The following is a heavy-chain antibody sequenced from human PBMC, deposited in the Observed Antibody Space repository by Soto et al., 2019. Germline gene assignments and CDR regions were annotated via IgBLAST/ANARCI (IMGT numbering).Heavy chain of an antibody. J-gene: IGHJ6*02. D-gene: IGHD2-2*01. V-gene: IGHV1-69*13. Sequence: SVKVSCKASGGTFSSYAISWVRQAPGQGLEWMGGIIPISETTNYAQKFQGRVTITADESKSTAYMELSSLRSEDTAVYYCARSQGSSTSLEIYYYYYHGMDVWGQGTTVTVSS. CDR2: IIPISETT. CDR3: ARSQGSSTSLEIYYYYYHGMDV. CDR1: GGTFSSYA.